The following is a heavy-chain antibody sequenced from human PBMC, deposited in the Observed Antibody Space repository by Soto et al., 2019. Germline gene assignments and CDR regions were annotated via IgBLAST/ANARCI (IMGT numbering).Heavy chain of an antibody. CDR3: ARVRSAMVTGWFDA. V-gene: IGHV3-30-3*01. D-gene: IGHD5-18*01. Sequence: QVQLVASGGGVVQPGRSLRRSCAASGFTFSSYAMHWVRQAPGKGLEWVAVISYDGSNKYYADSVKGRFTISRDNSKNTLYLQMNCLRAEDTAVYYCARVRSAMVTGWFDAWSQGALVAVSS. CDR2: ISYDGSNK. CDR1: GFTFSSYA. J-gene: IGHJ5*02.